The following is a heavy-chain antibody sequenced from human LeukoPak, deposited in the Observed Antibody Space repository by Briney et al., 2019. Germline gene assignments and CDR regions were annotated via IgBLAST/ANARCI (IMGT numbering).Heavy chain of an antibody. V-gene: IGHV1-18*01. Sequence: ASVKVSCKASGYTFTSYGISWVRQAPGQGLEWMGWISAYNGNTNYAQKLQGRVTMTTDTSTSTAYMELRSLRSDDTAVYYCASQQWLLSDFDYWGQGTLVTVSS. CDR3: ASQQWLLSDFDY. CDR2: ISAYNGNT. J-gene: IGHJ4*02. D-gene: IGHD6-19*01. CDR1: GYTFTSYG.